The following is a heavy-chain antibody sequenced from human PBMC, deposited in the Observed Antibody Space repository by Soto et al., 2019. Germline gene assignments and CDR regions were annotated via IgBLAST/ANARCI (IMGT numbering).Heavy chain of an antibody. CDR3: AKDRMAVSGTVFDA. D-gene: IGHD6-19*01. Sequence: PGGSLRLSCAASGFTFSIYAMSWVRQAPGKGLEWVSAISGTATHYADSVKGRFTISRDNSKNILFLQMNSLTGDDTAIYYCAKDRMAVSGTVFDAWGQGILVTVSS. J-gene: IGHJ4*02. CDR1: GFTFSIYA. CDR2: ISGTAT. V-gene: IGHV3-23*01.